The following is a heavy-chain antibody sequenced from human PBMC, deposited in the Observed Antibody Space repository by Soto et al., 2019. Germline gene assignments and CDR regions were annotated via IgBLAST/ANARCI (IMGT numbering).Heavy chain of an antibody. CDR1: GFIFSNYA. CDR3: AKDLVVAATYYMDV. J-gene: IGHJ6*03. CDR2: ISGNGGST. V-gene: IGHV3-23*01. Sequence: GGSLSLSCAASGFIFSNYAMSWVRQAPGKGLEWVSAISGNGGSTYYADSVKGRFTISRDNSKNTLYLQMNSLRAEDTAVYYCAKDLVVAATYYMDVWGKGNPGHRLL. D-gene: IGHD2-15*01.